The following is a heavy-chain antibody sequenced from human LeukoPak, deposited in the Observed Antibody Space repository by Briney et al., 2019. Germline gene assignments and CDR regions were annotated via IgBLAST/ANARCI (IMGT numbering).Heavy chain of an antibody. J-gene: IGHJ4*02. V-gene: IGHV3-73*01. D-gene: IGHD3-10*01. CDR3: TRLGYYYGSGSPNQY. CDR2: IRSKANSYAT. CDR1: GFTFSGSA. Sequence: PGGSLRLSCAASGFTFSGSAMHWVRQASGKGLELVGRIRSKANSYATAYAASVKGRFTISRDDSKNTAYLQMNSLKTEDTAVYYCTRLGYYYGSGSPNQYWGQGTLVTVSS.